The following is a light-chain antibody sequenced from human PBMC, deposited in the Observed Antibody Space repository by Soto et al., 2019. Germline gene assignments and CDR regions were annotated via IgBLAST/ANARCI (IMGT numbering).Light chain of an antibody. J-gene: IGKJ1*01. CDR3: HQYYSIPRT. V-gene: IGKV4-1*01. CDR1: QSVLHSPTNNNY. Sequence: DIVMTQSPDSLAVSLGERATINCKSSQSVLHSPTNNNYLAWYQKKPGQPPKLLIYWAATRESGVPDRVSGSWSGTDFTLTINRLQAEDAAVYYCHQYYSIPRTFGQGTKVEI. CDR2: WAA.